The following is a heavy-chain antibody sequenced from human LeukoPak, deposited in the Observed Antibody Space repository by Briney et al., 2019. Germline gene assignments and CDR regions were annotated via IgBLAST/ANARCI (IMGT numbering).Heavy chain of an antibody. CDR3: AKGRGHCINGVCHNYYYMDV. Sequence: GGSLRLSCAASGFTFSSYAMSWVRQAPGKGLEWVSSISGSGGRTDYADSVKGRFTISRDNSKNTLYLQMNSLRADDTAVYYCAKGRGHCINGVCHNYYYMDVWGRGTTVTVS. J-gene: IGHJ6*03. CDR1: GFTFSSYA. D-gene: IGHD2-8*01. V-gene: IGHV3-23*01. CDR2: ISGSGGRT.